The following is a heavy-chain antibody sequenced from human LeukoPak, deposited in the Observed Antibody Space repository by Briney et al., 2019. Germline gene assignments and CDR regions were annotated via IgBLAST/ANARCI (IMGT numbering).Heavy chain of an antibody. D-gene: IGHD3-22*01. Sequence: PGSSVKVSCKASGGTFSSYAISWVRQAPGQGLEWMGGIIPIFGTANYAQKFQGRVTITTAESTSTAYMELSSLRSEDTAVYYCARATARMIYYDSSGYLEDDYWGQGTLVTVSS. J-gene: IGHJ4*02. CDR2: IIPIFGTA. V-gene: IGHV1-69*05. CDR3: ARATARMIYYDSSGYLEDDY. CDR1: GGTFSSYA.